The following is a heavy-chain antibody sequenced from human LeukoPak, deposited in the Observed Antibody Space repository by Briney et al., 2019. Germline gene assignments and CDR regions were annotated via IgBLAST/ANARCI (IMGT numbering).Heavy chain of an antibody. CDR3: AFEIGRSQGAFDI. J-gene: IGHJ3*02. V-gene: IGHV3-33*01. D-gene: IGHD1-26*01. Sequence: GRSLRLSCAASGFTFSKYAMHWVRQTPGKGLEWVAAIWNDGSDENYADSVKGRFTISSNNSKNTLYLQMNSLRAEDTAVYYCAFEIGRSQGAFDIWGQGTMITVSS. CDR1: GFTFSKYA. CDR2: IWNDGSDE.